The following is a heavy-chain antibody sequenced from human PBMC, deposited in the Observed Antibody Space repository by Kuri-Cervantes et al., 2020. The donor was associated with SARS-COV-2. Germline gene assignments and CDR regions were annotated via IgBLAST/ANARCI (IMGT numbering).Heavy chain of an antibody. CDR2: IIPILGIA. Sequence: SVKVSCKASGYTFTSYYMHWVRQAPGQGLEWMGRIIPILGIANYAQKFQGRVTITADKSTSTAYMELSSLRSEDTAVYYCARSDYGDYVDYWGQGTLVTVSS. J-gene: IGHJ4*02. D-gene: IGHD4-17*01. CDR1: GYTFTSYY. CDR3: ARSDYGDYVDY. V-gene: IGHV1-69*02.